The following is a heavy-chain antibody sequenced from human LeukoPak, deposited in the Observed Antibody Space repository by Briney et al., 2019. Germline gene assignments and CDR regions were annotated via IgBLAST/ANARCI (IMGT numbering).Heavy chain of an antibody. Sequence: GASVKVSCKASGYTFTSYGISWVRQAPGQGLEWMGWISAYNGNTNYAQKLQGRVTMTTDTSTSTAYMELSRLRSDDTAVYYCARDQVDAGSYFAFFDYWGQGTLVTVSS. D-gene: IGHD1-26*01. CDR1: GYTFTSYG. CDR3: ARDQVDAGSYFAFFDY. V-gene: IGHV1-18*01. CDR2: ISAYNGNT. J-gene: IGHJ4*02.